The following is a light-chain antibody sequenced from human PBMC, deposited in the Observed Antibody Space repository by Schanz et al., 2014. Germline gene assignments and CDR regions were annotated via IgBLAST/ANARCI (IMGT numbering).Light chain of an antibody. V-gene: IGKV4-1*01. CDR1: QSVLYSSNNKNY. J-gene: IGKJ1*01. CDR3: QQYFDTVWT. Sequence: DIVMTQSPDSLAVSPGERATITCKSSQSVLYSSNNKNYLAWYQQKPGQPPKLLIYWASTRESGVPDRFSGSGSGTDFTLTISSLQAEDVAVYYCQQYFDTVWTFGQGTKVEVK. CDR2: WAS.